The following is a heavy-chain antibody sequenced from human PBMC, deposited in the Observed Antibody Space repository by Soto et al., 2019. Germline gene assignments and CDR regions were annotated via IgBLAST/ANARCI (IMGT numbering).Heavy chain of an antibody. V-gene: IGHV3-53*04. D-gene: IGHD2-2*01. J-gene: IGHJ6*03. CDR1: GFTVSSNY. Sequence: PGGSLRLSCAASGFTVSSNYMSWVRQAPGKGLEWVSVIYSGGSTYYADSVKGRFTISRHNSKNTLYLQMNSLRAEDTAVYYCAGASLPTEYYYYYMDVWGKGTTVTVSS. CDR2: IYSGGST. CDR3: AGASLPTEYYYYYMDV.